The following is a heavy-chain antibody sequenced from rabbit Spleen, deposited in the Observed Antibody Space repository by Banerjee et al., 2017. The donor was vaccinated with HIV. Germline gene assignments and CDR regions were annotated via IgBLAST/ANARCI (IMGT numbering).Heavy chain of an antibody. CDR2: IDAGSSGFT. V-gene: IGHV1S40*01. J-gene: IGHJ4*01. CDR1: GFSFSSSSFSGDSY. Sequence: QSLEESGGDLVKPEGSLTLTCTASGFSFSSSSFSGDSYMCWVRKAPGKGLEWIACIDAGSSGFTYYATWAIGRFTISKTSSTTVTLQMTSLTAADTATHFCARGSAAMTMVIIGFYLNLWGPGTLVTVS. CDR3: ARGSAAMTMVIIGFYLNL. D-gene: IGHD2-1*01.